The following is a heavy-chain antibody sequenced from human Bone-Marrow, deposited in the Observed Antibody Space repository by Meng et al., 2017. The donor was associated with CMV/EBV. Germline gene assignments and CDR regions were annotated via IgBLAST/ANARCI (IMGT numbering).Heavy chain of an antibody. CDR3: AARGYNYGQNFEY. CDR1: GYTFTDYY. CDR2: INPNSGGT. J-gene: IGHJ4*02. V-gene: IGHV1-2*02. Sequence: QGQLVQSRTEGAKPGASVKVSCKASGYTFTDYYMHWVRQAPGQGLEWMGWINPNSGGTSYAQKFQGRVTMTRNTSINTAYMELTSLTPDDTAVYYCAARGYNYGQNFEYWGQGTLVTVSS. D-gene: IGHD5-18*01.